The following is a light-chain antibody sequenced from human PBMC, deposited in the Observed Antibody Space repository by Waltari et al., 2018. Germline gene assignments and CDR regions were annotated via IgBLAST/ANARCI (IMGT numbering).Light chain of an antibody. CDR3: QQYNNWPLT. CDR2: RAS. J-gene: IGKJ4*01. Sequence: EIVMTQSPATLSVSPGERATLSCRASQSVSSNLARYQQKPGQAPRLLIYRASPRATGIPARFSGSGSGTEFTLTISSLQSEDFAVYYCQQYNNWPLTFGGGTKVEIK. V-gene: IGKV3-15*01. CDR1: QSVSSN.